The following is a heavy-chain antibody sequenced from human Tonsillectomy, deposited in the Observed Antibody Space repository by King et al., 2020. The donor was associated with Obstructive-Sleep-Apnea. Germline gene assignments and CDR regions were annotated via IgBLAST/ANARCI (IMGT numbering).Heavy chain of an antibody. Sequence: VQLQESGPGLVKPSETLSLTCTVSGGSISSYYWSWIRQPPGKGLEWIGYIYYSGSTNYNPSLKSRVTISVDTSKNQFSLKLSSVTAADTAVYYCARWGSAAAGTYDAFDIWGQGTMVTVSS. J-gene: IGHJ3*02. V-gene: IGHV4-59*08. CDR3: ARWGSAAAGTYDAFDI. D-gene: IGHD6-13*01. CDR1: GGSISSYY. CDR2: IYYSGST.